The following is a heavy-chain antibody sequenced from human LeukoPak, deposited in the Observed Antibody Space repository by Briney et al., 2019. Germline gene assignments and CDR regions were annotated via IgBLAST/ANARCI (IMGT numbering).Heavy chain of an antibody. Sequence: ASVKVSCKASGYTFTSYAMHWVRQAPGQRLEWMGWINAGNGNTKYSQKFQGRVTITRDTSASTAYMELSSLRSEDTAVYYCARCSSTSCTPPYNWFDPWGQGTLVTVSS. J-gene: IGHJ5*02. CDR1: GYTFTSYA. CDR2: INAGNGNT. D-gene: IGHD2-2*01. CDR3: ARCSSTSCTPPYNWFDP. V-gene: IGHV1-3*01.